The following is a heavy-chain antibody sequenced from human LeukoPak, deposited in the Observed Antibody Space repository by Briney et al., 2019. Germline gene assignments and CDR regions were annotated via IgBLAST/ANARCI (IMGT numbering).Heavy chain of an antibody. Sequence: PSETLSLTCTVSGGSISSGSYYWGWIRQPPGKGLEWIGSIYYSGSTYYNPSLKSRVTISVGTSKNQFSLKLSSVTAADTAVYYCARHGDSSGYYRNFDYWGQGTLVTVSS. CDR2: IYYSGST. J-gene: IGHJ4*02. D-gene: IGHD3-22*01. CDR3: ARHGDSSGYYRNFDY. V-gene: IGHV4-39*01. CDR1: GGSISSGSYY.